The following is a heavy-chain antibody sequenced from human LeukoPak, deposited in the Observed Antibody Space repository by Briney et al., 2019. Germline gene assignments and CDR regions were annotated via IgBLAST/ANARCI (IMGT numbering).Heavy chain of an antibody. D-gene: IGHD5-12*01. Sequence: SQTLSLTCAVSGGSISSGGYSWSWIRQPPGKGLEWIGYIYHSGSTYYNPSLKSRVTISVDRSKNQFSLKLSSVTAADTAVYYCASRVATIRGLWAFDIWGQGTMATVSS. J-gene: IGHJ3*02. CDR1: GGSISSGGYS. V-gene: IGHV4-30-2*01. CDR2: IYHSGST. CDR3: ASRVATIRGLWAFDI.